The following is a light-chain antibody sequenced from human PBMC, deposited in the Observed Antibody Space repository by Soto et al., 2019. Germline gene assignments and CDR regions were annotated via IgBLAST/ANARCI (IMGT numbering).Light chain of an antibody. CDR2: WAS. Sequence: DIVMTQSPDSLAVSLGERATINCKSSQSVLYNFNNKKYLDWYQQKPGQPPKLLIYWASTRESGVPDRFSGSGSGTDFTLTIGSLQAEDVAVYYCQQYYSIPITFGQGTRLEIK. V-gene: IGKV4-1*01. J-gene: IGKJ5*01. CDR3: QQYYSIPIT. CDR1: QSVLYNFNNKKY.